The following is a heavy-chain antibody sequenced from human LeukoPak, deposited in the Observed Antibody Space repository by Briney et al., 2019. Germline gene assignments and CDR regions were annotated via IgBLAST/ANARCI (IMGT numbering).Heavy chain of an antibody. J-gene: IGHJ4*02. D-gene: IGHD6-19*01. V-gene: IGHV3-21*01. CDR2: VSTSSTYI. CDR1: GFTFTSYN. Sequence: PGGSLRLSCAASGFTFTSYNMNWVRQAPGKGLEWVSSVSTSSTYIYYADSVKGRFTISGDNAKNSLYLQMNSLRAEDTAVYYCARSDSSGWYEPYYFDYWGQGTLVTVSS. CDR3: ARSDSSGWYEPYYFDY.